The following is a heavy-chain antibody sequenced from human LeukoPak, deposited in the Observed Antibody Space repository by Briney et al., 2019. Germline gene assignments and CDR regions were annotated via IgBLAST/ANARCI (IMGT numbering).Heavy chain of an antibody. CDR1: GFTFSSYS. D-gene: IGHD1-26*01. CDR3: ARDSGSYSDYYYGMDV. J-gene: IGHJ6*02. V-gene: IGHV3-21*04. Sequence: GGSLRLSCAASGFTFSSYSMNWVRQAPGKGLVWVSSISSSSSYIHYADSVKGRFTISRDNAKNSLYLQMNSLRAEDTAVYYCARDSGSYSDYYYGMDVWGQGTTVTVSS. CDR2: ISSSSSYI.